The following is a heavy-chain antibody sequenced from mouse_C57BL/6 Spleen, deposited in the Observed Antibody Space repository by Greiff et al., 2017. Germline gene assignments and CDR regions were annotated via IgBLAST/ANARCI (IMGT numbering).Heavy chain of an antibody. Sequence: EVQLQESGPGLVKPSQSLSLTCSVTGYSITSGYYWNWIRQFPGNKLEWMGYISYDGSNNYNPSLKNRISITRDTSKNQFFLKLNSVTTEDTATYYCARDYDYDVGAWFAYWGQGTLVTVSA. CDR2: ISYDGSN. J-gene: IGHJ3*01. V-gene: IGHV3-6*01. CDR3: ARDYDYDVGAWFAY. CDR1: GYSITSGYY. D-gene: IGHD2-4*01.